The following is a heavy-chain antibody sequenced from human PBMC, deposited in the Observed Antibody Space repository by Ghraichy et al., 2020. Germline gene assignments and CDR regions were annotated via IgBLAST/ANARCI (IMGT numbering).Heavy chain of an antibody. V-gene: IGHV3-7*01. J-gene: IGHJ4*02. D-gene: IGHD6-19*01. CDR2: IKKDGSEK. CDR1: GFIFSGYW. CDR3: ARDLGSGWYFDY. Sequence: LSLTCAASGFIFSGYWMSLVRQAPGKGLEWVANIKKDGSEKYYVDSVKGRFTISRDNAKNSLYLQMNSLRAEDTAVYYCARDLGSGWYFDYWGQGTLVTVSS.